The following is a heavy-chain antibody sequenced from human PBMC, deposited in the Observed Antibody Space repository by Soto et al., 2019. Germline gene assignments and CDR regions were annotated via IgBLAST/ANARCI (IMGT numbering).Heavy chain of an antibody. CDR2: LYYGRSA. V-gene: IGHV4-59*01. Sequence: QVQLQESGPGLVKPSETLSLTCAVSGDSISSYYCMWIRQPPGKGLESIGYLYYGRSANYNPSLKSRVTLAVDTSTNQCSLTRSSMTAADTAVDYCALRSMALVPEYWGQGTLVTVS. J-gene: IGHJ4*02. CDR1: GDSISSYY. CDR3: ALRSMALVPEY. D-gene: IGHD3-3*02.